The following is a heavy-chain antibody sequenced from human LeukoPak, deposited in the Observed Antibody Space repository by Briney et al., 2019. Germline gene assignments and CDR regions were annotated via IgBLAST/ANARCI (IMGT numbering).Heavy chain of an antibody. CDR1: GFTFSSYW. CDR2: IKQDGSEK. J-gene: IGHJ3*02. D-gene: IGHD3/OR15-3a*01. V-gene: IGHV3-7*03. Sequence: LGGSLRLSCAASGFTFSSYWMSWVRQAPGKGLEWVANIKQDGSEKYYADSVKGRFTVSRDNPSNMVYLVMDSLRTEDTAIYFCAREGSGLVIHGFDIWGQGTMVSVSS. CDR3: AREGSGLVIHGFDI.